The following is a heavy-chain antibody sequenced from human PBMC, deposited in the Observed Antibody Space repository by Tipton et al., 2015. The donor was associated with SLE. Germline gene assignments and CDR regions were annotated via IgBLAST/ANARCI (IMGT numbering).Heavy chain of an antibody. Sequence: TLSLTCTVFGGSISSYYWRWIRQPAGKGLEWIGQIHSSGSTSYNPSLKSRVSISVDMSKNQVSLKLSSVTAADTAVYYCARSAGYGSNWAHFDYWGQGTLVTVSS. CDR1: GGSISSYY. D-gene: IGHD6-13*01. CDR3: ARSAGYGSNWAHFDY. CDR2: IHSSGST. J-gene: IGHJ4*02. V-gene: IGHV4-4*07.